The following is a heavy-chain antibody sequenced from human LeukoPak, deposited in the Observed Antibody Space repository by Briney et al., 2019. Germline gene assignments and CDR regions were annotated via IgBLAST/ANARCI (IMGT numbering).Heavy chain of an antibody. CDR3: AIDPNWGVDY. V-gene: IGHV3-23*01. CDR1: GFTFSYYT. CDR2: IGISGGGI. D-gene: IGHD7-27*01. Sequence: GGSLRLSCAASGFTFSYYTMYWVRQAPGKGLEWVSIIGISGGGIHYADSVKGRFTIPRDNSKNTLYLQMNSLRAEDTAVYYCAIDPNWGVDYWGQGVLVTVSS. J-gene: IGHJ4*02.